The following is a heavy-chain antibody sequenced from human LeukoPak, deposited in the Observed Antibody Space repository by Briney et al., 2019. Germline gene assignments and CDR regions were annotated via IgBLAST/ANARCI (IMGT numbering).Heavy chain of an antibody. Sequence: PSETLSLTCTVSGGSISSYYWSWIRQPPGKGLEWLGYIYYSGSTNYNPSLKRRVTISVDTSKNQFSLKLSSVTAADTAVYYCARAEGATIFGVVIPTYYYYYYMDVWGKGTTVTVSS. CDR3: ARAEGATIFGVVIPTYYYYYYMDV. CDR2: IYYSGST. D-gene: IGHD3-3*01. V-gene: IGHV4-59*01. J-gene: IGHJ6*03. CDR1: GGSISSYY.